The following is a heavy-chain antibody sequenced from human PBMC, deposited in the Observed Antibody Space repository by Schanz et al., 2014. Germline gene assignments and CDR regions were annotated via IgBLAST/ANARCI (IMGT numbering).Heavy chain of an antibody. Sequence: QVQLVESGGELVNNGGSLILSCAASGFIFNDYYMNWIRQAPGKGLEWLSYISRDGTTSYYADSVKGRFTISRDNAKNSLYLEMTSLRGEDTAVYYCARENLNWEAFDIWGQGTVVTVSS. CDR1: GFIFNDYY. CDR2: ISRDGTTS. V-gene: IGHV3-11*01. J-gene: IGHJ3*02. CDR3: ARENLNWEAFDI. D-gene: IGHD7-27*01.